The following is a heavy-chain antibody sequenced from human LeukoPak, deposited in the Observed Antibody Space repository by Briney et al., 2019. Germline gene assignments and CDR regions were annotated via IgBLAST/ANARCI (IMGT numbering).Heavy chain of an antibody. J-gene: IGHJ4*02. V-gene: IGHV4-34*01. CDR3: ARGPRASFRDGYNWPFPPLGLIKYCDY. CDR2: INHSGST. Sequence: PSETLSLTCAVYGGSFSGYYWSWIRQPPGKGLEWIGEINHSGSTNYNPSLKSRVTISVDTSKNQFSLKLSSVTAADTAVYYCARGPRASFRDGYNWPFPPLGLIKYCDYWGQGTLVTVSS. CDR1: GGSFSGYY. D-gene: IGHD5-12*01.